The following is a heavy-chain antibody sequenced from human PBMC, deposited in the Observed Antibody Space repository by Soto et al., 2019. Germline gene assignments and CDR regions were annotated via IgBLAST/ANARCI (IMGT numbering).Heavy chain of an antibody. Sequence: QVQLVQSGAEVKKPGSSVKVSCKASGGTFSSYTISWVRQAPGQGLEWMGRIIPILGIANYAQKFQGRVTITADKSTSTAYMELSSLRSEDTAVYYCASEKPPRNGDYYYYMDVWGKGTTVTVSS. D-gene: IGHD1-1*01. CDR3: ASEKPPRNGDYYYYMDV. J-gene: IGHJ6*03. CDR1: GGTFSSYT. V-gene: IGHV1-69*02. CDR2: IIPILGIA.